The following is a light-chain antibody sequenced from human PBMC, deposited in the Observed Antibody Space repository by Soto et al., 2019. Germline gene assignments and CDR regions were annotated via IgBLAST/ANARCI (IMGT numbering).Light chain of an antibody. CDR1: ISDFVVYNY. CDR2: GVS. J-gene: IGLJ1*01. CDR3: SSHTTSSALQV. V-gene: IGLV2-14*01. Sequence: QSVLTQPASVSGSPGQSITISCSGTISDFVVYNYVSWYQQHPGKAPKLMLYGVSKRPSGVSNRFSGSKSGNTASLTISGLQAEDEADYYCSSHTTSSALQVFGTGTKLPS.